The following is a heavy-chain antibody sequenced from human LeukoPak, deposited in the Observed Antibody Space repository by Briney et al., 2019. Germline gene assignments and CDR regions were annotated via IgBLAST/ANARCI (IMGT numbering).Heavy chain of an antibody. V-gene: IGHV4-34*01. Sequence: SETLSLTCAVYGGSFSGYYWSWIRQPPGKGLEWIGEINHSGSTNYNPSLKSRVTISVDTSKNQFSLKLSSVTAADTAVYYCARKSTRYFDSFNWFDPWGQGTLVTVSS. CDR2: INHSGST. CDR1: GGSFSGYY. CDR3: ARKSTRYFDSFNWFDP. J-gene: IGHJ5*02. D-gene: IGHD3-9*01.